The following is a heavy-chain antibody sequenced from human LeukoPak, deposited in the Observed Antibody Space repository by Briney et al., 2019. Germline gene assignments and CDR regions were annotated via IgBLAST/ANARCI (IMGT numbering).Heavy chain of an antibody. CDR1: GGSISSYY. D-gene: IGHD2-8*01. Sequence: SETLSLTCTVSGGSISSYYWSWIRQPPGEGLEWIGYIYYSGSTNYNPSLKSRVTMSVDTSKNQFSLKLSSVTAADTAVYYCARGDCTNGVCYGNDYWGQGTLVTVSS. J-gene: IGHJ4*02. V-gene: IGHV4-59*12. CDR3: ARGDCTNGVCYGNDY. CDR2: IYYSGST.